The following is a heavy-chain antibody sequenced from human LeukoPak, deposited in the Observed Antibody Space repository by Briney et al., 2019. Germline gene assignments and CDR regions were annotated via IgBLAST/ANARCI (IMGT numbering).Heavy chain of an antibody. V-gene: IGHV3-53*01. J-gene: IGHJ3*02. CDR2: IYSGSST. CDR1: EFTVSSYY. CDR3: ARDGSVRAFDI. Sequence: SGVSLRLSCAASEFTVSSYYMTWVRQAPGKGLEWVSVIYSGSSTYYADSVKGRFTISRDNSKNTLYLQMNSLRAEDTAVYYCARDGSVRAFDIWGQGTLVTVSS. D-gene: IGHD1-26*01.